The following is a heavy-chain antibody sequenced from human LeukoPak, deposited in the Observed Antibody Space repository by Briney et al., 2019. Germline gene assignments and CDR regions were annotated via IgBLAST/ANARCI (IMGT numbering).Heavy chain of an antibody. Sequence: KPSETLSLTCAVYGGSLSGYYWSWIRQPAGKGLEWIGRIYTSGSTNYNPSLKSRVTMSVDTSKNQFSLKLSSVTAADTAVYYCARGVNHVGGYSYWGQGTLVTVSS. CDR2: IYTSGST. V-gene: IGHV4-59*10. D-gene: IGHD5-12*01. CDR3: ARGVNHVGGYSY. CDR1: GGSLSGYY. J-gene: IGHJ4*02.